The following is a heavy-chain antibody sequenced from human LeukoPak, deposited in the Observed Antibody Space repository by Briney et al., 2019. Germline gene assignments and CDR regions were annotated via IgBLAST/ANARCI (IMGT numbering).Heavy chain of an antibody. D-gene: IGHD2-21*02. CDR3: ARAPSDSWFDP. CDR2: IYYSGST. Sequence: SQTLSLTCTVSGVSVSSGIYYWSWIRQHPGRGLEWIGYIYYSGSTYYNPSLKSRATISVGTSKSQFSLKLSSVTAADTAVYYCARAPSDSWFDPWGQGTLVTVSS. J-gene: IGHJ5*02. V-gene: IGHV4-31*03. CDR1: GVSVSSGIYY.